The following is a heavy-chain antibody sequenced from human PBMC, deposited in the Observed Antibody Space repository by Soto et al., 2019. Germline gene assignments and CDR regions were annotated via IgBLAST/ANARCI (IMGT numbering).Heavy chain of an antibody. CDR3: ARSHSFDGSIYHYYFDF. D-gene: IGHD3-10*01. V-gene: IGHV4-59*01. J-gene: IGHJ4*02. CDR1: GGSINTYY. CDR2: IYASGAT. Sequence: ASETLSLTCTVSGGSINTYYWSWIRQPPGGTLEWIGYIYASGATTYNPSLESRVTMSVDMPNNEFSLELTSLTAADTAVYYCARSHSFDGSIYHYYFDFWGQGTLVTVSS.